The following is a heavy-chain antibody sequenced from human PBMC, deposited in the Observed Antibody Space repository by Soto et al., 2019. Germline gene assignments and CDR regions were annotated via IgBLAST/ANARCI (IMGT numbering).Heavy chain of an antibody. CDR1: GGSISSSSYY. CDR3: ARPKLYIAAAGIDSMDV. Sequence: QLQLQESGPGLVKPSETLSLTCTVSGGSISSSSYYWGWIRQPPGKGLEWIGSIYYSGSTYYNPSLKSRVTISVDTSKNQFSLKLSSVTAADTAAYYCARPKLYIAAAGIDSMDVWGKGTTVTVSS. V-gene: IGHV4-39*01. J-gene: IGHJ6*03. D-gene: IGHD6-13*01. CDR2: IYYSGST.